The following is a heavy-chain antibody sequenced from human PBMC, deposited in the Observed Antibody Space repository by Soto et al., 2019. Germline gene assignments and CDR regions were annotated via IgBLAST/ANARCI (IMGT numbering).Heavy chain of an antibody. CDR1: GFTFSKYA. CDR2: ISSSGDNT. J-gene: IGHJ5*01. V-gene: IGHV3-23*01. D-gene: IGHD4-17*01. CDR3: AKDRDYADYRPDS. Sequence: DVQVLESGGGLVQPGGSLGLSCAASGFTFSKYAMSWARQAPGKGLEWVSGISSSGDNTYYADSVRGRFTISRGNSKNILYLQMHSLRAEDTAVYYCAKDRDYADYRPDSWGQGTLVTVSS.